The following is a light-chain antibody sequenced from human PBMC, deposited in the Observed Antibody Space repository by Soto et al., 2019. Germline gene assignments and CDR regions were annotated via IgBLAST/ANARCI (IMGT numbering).Light chain of an antibody. CDR2: GAS. J-gene: IGKJ1*01. V-gene: IGKV3-15*01. CDR3: QQHSKWPRT. CDR1: ESVSSK. Sequence: EILMTQSPATLSVSPGERATLSCRASESVSSKLAWYQHKPGQAPRLLFYGASTRATDIPARFSGSGSGTEFTLTISSLQSEDFAVYYCQQHSKWPRTFGQGTKVDI.